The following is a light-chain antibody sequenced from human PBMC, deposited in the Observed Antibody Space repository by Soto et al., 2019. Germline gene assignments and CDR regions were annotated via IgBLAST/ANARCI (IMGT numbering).Light chain of an antibody. CDR3: QSYDTRLSAVV. CDR1: SSNIGAGYT. CDR2: GGN. V-gene: IGLV1-40*01. J-gene: IGLJ2*01. Sequence: QSVLTQPPSVSGAPGQRVTISCTGSSSNIGAGYTIHWHQHLPGRAPKLLVYGGNNRPSGVPDRFSGSESGTSASLTITGLQAEDEAHYYCQSYDTRLSAVVFGGGPKLTVL.